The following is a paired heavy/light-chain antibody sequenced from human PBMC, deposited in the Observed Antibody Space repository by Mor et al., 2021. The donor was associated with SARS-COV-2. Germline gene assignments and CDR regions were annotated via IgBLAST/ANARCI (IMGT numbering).Light chain of an antibody. CDR1: QSVSSTY. CDR3: QQYGSSRT. V-gene: IGKV3-20*01. J-gene: IGKJ1*01. CDR2: GAS. Sequence: EIVLTQSPGTLSLSPGERATLSCRASQSVSSTYLAWYQQKPGQAPRLLIYGASSRATGIPDRFSGSGSGTDFTLTISRLEPEDFAVYYCQQYGSSRTFGQGTKVEIK.
Heavy chain of an antibody. J-gene: IGHJ4*02. V-gene: IGHV1-69*06. Sequence: QVLLVQSGAEVKKPGSSVKVSCKASGGTFSSYGISWVRQAPGQGLEWMGGIIPIFGTAKYAQKFQGRVTITADKSTTTAYMELSSLRSEDTAVYYCAREQDYYDSSAYYYGYWGQGTLVTVSS. D-gene: IGHD3-22*01. CDR1: GGTFSSYG. CDR2: IIPIFGTA. CDR3: AREQDYYDSSAYYYGY.